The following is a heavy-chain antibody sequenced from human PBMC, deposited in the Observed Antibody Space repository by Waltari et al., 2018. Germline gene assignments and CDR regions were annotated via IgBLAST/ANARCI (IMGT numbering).Heavy chain of an antibody. J-gene: IGHJ6*02. CDR1: GFTFRSYS. V-gene: IGHV3-21*01. D-gene: IGHD3-16*01. CDR2: ISSDTTYI. Sequence: EVQLVESGGGLVKPGGSLRLSCAASGFTFRSYSMIWVRRAPGTGLGVVSSISSDTTYIYYADSGKGRFTISRDNAKNSLYLQMNSLRAEDTAVYFCARTRFIHDPNYYYGMDVWGQGTTVTVSS. CDR3: ARTRFIHDPNYYYGMDV.